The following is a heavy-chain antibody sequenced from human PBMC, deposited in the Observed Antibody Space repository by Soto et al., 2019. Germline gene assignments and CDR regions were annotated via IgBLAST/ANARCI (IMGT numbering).Heavy chain of an antibody. J-gene: IGHJ6*03. CDR3: ARRASPDFYYRDV. D-gene: IGHD2-15*01. CDR2: ISSNGVGT. V-gene: IGHV3-64*01. CDR1: GFNLSGYA. Sequence: EVQLSESGGGLAQPGGSLRLSCAASGFNLSGYAMDWVRQAPGKGLEYVSGISSNGVGTYYANSVQGRFTISRDNSKNSVSLQMGSLRPEDMAVYYCARRASPDFYYRDVWGKGTKVTVSS.